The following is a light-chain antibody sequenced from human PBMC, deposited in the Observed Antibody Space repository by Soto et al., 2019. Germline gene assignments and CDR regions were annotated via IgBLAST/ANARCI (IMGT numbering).Light chain of an antibody. Sequence: IQLTQSPSSLSASVGDRVTITCRASQGISSYLAWYQQKPGKAPKLLIYGASTLQNGVPSSFSGSGSGTDFTPTISSLQPEDFATYYCQQHNNYLSLTFGGGTKVEIK. J-gene: IGKJ4*01. CDR1: QGISSY. CDR3: QQHNNYLSLT. CDR2: GAS. V-gene: IGKV1-9*01.